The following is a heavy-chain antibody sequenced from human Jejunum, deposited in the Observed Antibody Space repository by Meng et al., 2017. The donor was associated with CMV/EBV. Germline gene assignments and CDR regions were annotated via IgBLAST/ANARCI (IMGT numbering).Heavy chain of an antibody. D-gene: IGHD2/OR15-2a*01. Sequence: GSEFSFETLWRSWVRQAPGKGLEWVANINHDGTETYYVDSVKGRFTISRDNAKNSLYLHMSSLRGEDTAVYYCARDGKHDYFFDYWGQGALVTVSS. CDR3: ARDGKHDYFFDY. CDR1: EFSFETLW. J-gene: IGHJ4*02. V-gene: IGHV3-7*01. CDR2: INHDGTET.